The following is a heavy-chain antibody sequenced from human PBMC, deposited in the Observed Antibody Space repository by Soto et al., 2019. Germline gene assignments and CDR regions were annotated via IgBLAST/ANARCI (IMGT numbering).Heavy chain of an antibody. J-gene: IGHJ3*02. CDR1: GFTFSSYW. D-gene: IGHD4-17*01. Sequence: GGSLRLSCAASGFTFSSYWMSWVRQAPGKGLEWVANIKQDGSEKYYVDSVKGRFTISRDNAKNSLYLQMNSLRAEDTAVYDCVTLMTTVVEGHDAFDSWGQGTMVTVSS. CDR3: VTLMTTVVEGHDAFDS. V-gene: IGHV3-7*01. CDR2: IKQDGSEK.